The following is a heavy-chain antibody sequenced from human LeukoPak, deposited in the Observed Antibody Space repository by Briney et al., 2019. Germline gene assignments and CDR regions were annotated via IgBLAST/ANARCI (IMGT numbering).Heavy chain of an antibody. D-gene: IGHD1-1*01. CDR2: INPNSGGT. J-gene: IGHJ4*02. CDR1: GYTFTCYY. V-gene: IGHV1-2*02. Sequence: ASVKVSCKASGYTFTCYYMHWVRQAPGQGREWMGWINPNSGGTNYAQKFQGRVTMTRDTSISTAYMELSRLRSDDTAVYYCARDAAPYRYNWNDAPFDYWGQGTLVTVSS. CDR3: ARDAAPYRYNWNDAPFDY.